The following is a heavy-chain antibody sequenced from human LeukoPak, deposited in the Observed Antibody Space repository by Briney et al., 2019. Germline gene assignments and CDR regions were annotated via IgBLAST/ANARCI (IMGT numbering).Heavy chain of an antibody. CDR3: ARSQGFFDY. J-gene: IGHJ4*02. Sequence: GRSLRLSCAASGFTFSNSWMHWVRQAPGKGLVWVSRINSDGSSTSYADSVKGRFTITRDNAKNTLYLEMNSLRGEDTAVYYCARSQGFFDYWGQGTLVTVSS. CDR2: INSDGSST. CDR1: GFTFSNSW. V-gene: IGHV3-74*01.